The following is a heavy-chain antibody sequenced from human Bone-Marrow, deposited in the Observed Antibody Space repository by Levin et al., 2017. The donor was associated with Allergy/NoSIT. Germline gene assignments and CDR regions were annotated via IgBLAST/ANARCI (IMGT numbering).Heavy chain of an antibody. CDR3: AKDILIAASHSSGGVCDY. Sequence: GGSLRLSCATSGFTFDDFEMHWVRQGPGKGLEWVAGISWDGGRIAYADSVRGRFTISRDYAKQFLYLQMSSLRPDDTAFYYCAKDILIAASHSSGGVCDYWGQGALVTVSS. D-gene: IGHD3-16*01. CDR2: ISWDGGRI. CDR1: GFTFDDFE. V-gene: IGHV3-9*01. J-gene: IGHJ4*02.